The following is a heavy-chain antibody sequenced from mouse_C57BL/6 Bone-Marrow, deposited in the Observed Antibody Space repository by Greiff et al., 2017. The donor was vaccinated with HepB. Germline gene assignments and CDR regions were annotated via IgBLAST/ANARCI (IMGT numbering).Heavy chain of an antibody. CDR1: GYAFTNYL. D-gene: IGHD2-5*01. CDR3: ARHLYSNYWYFDV. Sequence: QVHVKQSGAELVRPGTSVKVSCKASGYAFTNYLIEWVKQRPGQGLEWIGVINPGSGGTNYNEKFKGKATLTADKSSSTAYMQLSSLTSEDSAVYFCARHLYSNYWYFDVWGTGTTVTVSS. J-gene: IGHJ1*03. CDR2: INPGSGGT. V-gene: IGHV1-54*01.